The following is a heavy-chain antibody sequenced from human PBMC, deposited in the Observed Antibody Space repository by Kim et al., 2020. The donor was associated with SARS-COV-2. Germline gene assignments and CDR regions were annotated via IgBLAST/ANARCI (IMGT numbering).Heavy chain of an antibody. D-gene: IGHD3-10*01. J-gene: IGHJ4*02. CDR3: ARDGAGGSSGSLDY. V-gene: IGHV3-66*01. Sequence: ADSVKGRFTISRDNSKNTLYLQMNSLRAEDTAVYYCARDGAGGSSGSLDYWGQGTLVTVSS.